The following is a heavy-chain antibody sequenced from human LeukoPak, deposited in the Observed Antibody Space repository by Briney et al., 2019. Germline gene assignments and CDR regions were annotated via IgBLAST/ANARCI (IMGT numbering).Heavy chain of an antibody. D-gene: IGHD2-21*01. Sequence: ASVKVSCKVSGYTLTELSIHWVRQAPGKGLEWMGGFDPEDGETIYAQKFQGRVTMTEDTSTDTAYMELSSLRSEDTAVYYCATDYMVIQSGHRGSYYFDYWGQGTLVTVSS. CDR3: ATDYMVIQSGHRGSYYFDY. CDR1: GYTLTELS. CDR2: FDPEDGET. J-gene: IGHJ4*02. V-gene: IGHV1-24*01.